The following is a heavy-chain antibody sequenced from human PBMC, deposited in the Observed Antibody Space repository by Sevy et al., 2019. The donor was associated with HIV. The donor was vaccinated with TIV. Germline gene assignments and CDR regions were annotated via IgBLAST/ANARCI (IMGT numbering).Heavy chain of an antibody. D-gene: IGHD3-22*01. Sequence: GESLKTSCKGSGYSFTSHWLGWVRHMPGKGLEWMGIIYPLDSDTKYSPSFQGQVTFSADKSISTAYLQWSSLKASDTAMYYCATSRSGYFDSSGYYIYWGQGTLVTVSS. V-gene: IGHV5-51*01. CDR3: ATSRSGYFDSSGYYIY. CDR2: IYPLDSDT. J-gene: IGHJ4*02. CDR1: GYSFTSHW.